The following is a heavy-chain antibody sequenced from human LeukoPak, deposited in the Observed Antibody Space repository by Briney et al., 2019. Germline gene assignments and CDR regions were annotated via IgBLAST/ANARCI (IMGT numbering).Heavy chain of an antibody. Sequence: SETLSLTCTVSGGSISSYYWSWIRQPPGKGLEWIGYIYYSGSTNYNPSLKSRVTISVDKSKKQFSLKLSSVTAADTAVYYCARSIPDYYDSSGYYSASFDYWGQGTLVTVSS. CDR1: GGSISSYY. CDR3: ARSIPDYYDSSGYYSASFDY. V-gene: IGHV4-59*08. J-gene: IGHJ4*02. D-gene: IGHD3-22*01. CDR2: IYYSGST.